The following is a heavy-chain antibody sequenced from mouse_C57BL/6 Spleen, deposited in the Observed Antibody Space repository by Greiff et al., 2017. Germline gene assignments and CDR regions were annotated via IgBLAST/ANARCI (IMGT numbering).Heavy chain of an antibody. Sequence: QVQLQQPGAELVMPGASVKLSCKASGYTFTSYWMHWVKQRPGQGLEWIGEIDPSDSYTNYNQKFKGKSTLTVDKSSSTAYMQLSSLTSEDSAVYYGATSTAGYAMDYWGQGTSVTVSS. J-gene: IGHJ4*01. CDR1: GYTFTSYW. V-gene: IGHV1-69*01. CDR2: IDPSDSYT. D-gene: IGHD1-2*01. CDR3: ATSTAGYAMDY.